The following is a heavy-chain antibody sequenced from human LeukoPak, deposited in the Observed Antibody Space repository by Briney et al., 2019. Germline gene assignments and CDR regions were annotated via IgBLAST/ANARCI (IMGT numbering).Heavy chain of an antibody. CDR2: IIPIFGTA. CDR3: ARDSSGYLDAFDI. Sequence: SVKVSCKASGGTFISYAISWVRQAPGQGLEWMGGIIPIFGTANYAQKFQGRVTITADKSTSTAYMELSSLRSEDTAVYYCARDSSGYLDAFDIWGQGTMVTVSS. J-gene: IGHJ3*02. CDR1: GGTFISYA. V-gene: IGHV1-69*06. D-gene: IGHD3-22*01.